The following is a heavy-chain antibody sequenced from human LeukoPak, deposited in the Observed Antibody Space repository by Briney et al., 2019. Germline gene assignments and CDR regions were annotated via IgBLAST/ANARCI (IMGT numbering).Heavy chain of an antibody. CDR2: IYYSGST. D-gene: IGHD3-22*01. CDR1: GGSISSGDYY. J-gene: IGHJ4*02. CDR3: ARGLKYYYDSSGYYYDGDSFDY. Sequence: SETLSLTCTVSGGSISSGDYYWSWIRQPPGKGLEWIGYIYYSGSTYYSPSLKSRVTISVDTSKNQFSLKLSSVTAADTAVYYCARGLKYYYDSSGYYYDGDSFDYWGQGTLVTVSS. V-gene: IGHV4-30-4*01.